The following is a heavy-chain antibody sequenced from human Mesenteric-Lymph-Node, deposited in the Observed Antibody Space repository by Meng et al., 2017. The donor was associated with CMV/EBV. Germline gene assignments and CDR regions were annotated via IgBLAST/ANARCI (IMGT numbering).Heavy chain of an antibody. V-gene: IGHV2-5*02. CDR3: AHGLNWFDP. J-gene: IGHJ5*02. CDR2: IYWDDDK. CDR1: VFSLITSGVG. Sequence: LTCTFSVFSLITSGVGVVWIRQPPGKALEWLALIYWDDDKRYSPSLKSRLTITKDTSKNQVVLTMTNMDPVDTATYYCAHGLNWFDPWGQGTLVTVSS.